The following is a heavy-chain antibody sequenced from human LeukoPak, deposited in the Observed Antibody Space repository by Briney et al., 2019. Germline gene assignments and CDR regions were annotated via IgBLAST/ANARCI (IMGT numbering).Heavy chain of an antibody. CDR2: ISYDGSNK. J-gene: IGHJ4*02. CDR3: AREHTMIVGGFDY. D-gene: IGHD3-22*01. V-gene: IGHV3-30*01. Sequence: PGGSLRLSCAASGFTFSSYAMHWVRQAPGKGLEWVAVISYDGSNKYYADSVKGRFTISRDNSKNTLYLQMNSLRAEDTAVYYCAREHTMIVGGFDYWGQGTLVTVSS. CDR1: GFTFSSYA.